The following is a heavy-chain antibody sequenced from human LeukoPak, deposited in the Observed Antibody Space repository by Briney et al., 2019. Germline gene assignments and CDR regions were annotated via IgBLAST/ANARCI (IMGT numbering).Heavy chain of an antibody. J-gene: IGHJ4*02. CDR3: ARAFDTVANGDY. Sequence: ASVKVSCKASVYTFTSYAMHWVRQAPGQRLEWMGWINAGNGNTKYSQKFQGRVTITRDTSASTAYMELSSLRSEDTDVYYCARAFDTVANGDYWGLGTLVTVSS. CDR2: INAGNGNT. CDR1: VYTFTSYA. D-gene: IGHD2-15*01. V-gene: IGHV1-3*01.